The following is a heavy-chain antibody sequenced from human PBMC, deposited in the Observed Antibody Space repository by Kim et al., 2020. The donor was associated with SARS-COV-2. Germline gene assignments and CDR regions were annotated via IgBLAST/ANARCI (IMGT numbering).Heavy chain of an antibody. D-gene: IGHD3-10*01. Sequence: HKSRVTISVDTSKNQFSLKLSSVTAADTAVYYCARLYYYGSGLPGGNFDYWGQGTLVTVSS. CDR3: ARLYYYGSGLPGGNFDY. V-gene: IGHV4-39*01. J-gene: IGHJ4*02.